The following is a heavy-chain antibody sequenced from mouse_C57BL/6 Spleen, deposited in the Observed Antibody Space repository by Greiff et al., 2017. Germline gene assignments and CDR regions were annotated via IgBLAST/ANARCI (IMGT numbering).Heavy chain of an antibody. CDR2: IYPSDSET. Sequence: VQLQQPGAELVRPGSSVKLSCKASGYTFTSYWMDWVKQRPGQGLEWIGNIYPSDSETHYNQKFKDKATLTVDKSSSTAYMQLSSLTSEDSAVYYCARSADCYGSSYDAMDYWGQGTSVTVSS. V-gene: IGHV1-61*01. D-gene: IGHD1-1*01. CDR3: ARSADCYGSSYDAMDY. J-gene: IGHJ4*01. CDR1: GYTFTSYW.